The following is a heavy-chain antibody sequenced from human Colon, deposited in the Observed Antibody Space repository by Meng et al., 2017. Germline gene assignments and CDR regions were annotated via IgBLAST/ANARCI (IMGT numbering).Heavy chain of an antibody. D-gene: IGHD3-16*02. Sequence: GESLKISCAASGFTFSYYAMSWVRQAPGKGLEWVSAISGSGDSTYYADSVKGRFTISRDNSKNTLYLQMNSLRAEDTAVYYCEKLLGVSVVIQVDCWGQGTLVTVSS. CDR2: ISGSGDST. J-gene: IGHJ4*02. CDR1: GFTFSYYA. CDR3: EKLLGVSVVIQVDC. V-gene: IGHV3-23*01.